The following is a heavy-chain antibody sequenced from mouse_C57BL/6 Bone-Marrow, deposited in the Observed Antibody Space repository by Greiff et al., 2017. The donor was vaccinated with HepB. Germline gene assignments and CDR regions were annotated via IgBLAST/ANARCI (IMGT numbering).Heavy chain of an antibody. D-gene: IGHD1-1*01. Sequence: VQLQQSGPVLVKPGASVKMSCKASGYTFTDYYMNWVKQSHGKSLEWIGGINPYNGGTSYKQKFKGKATLTVDKSSSTAYMELNSLTSEDSAVYYCARDFITTVVPYAMDYWGQGTSVTVSS. CDR3: ARDFITTVVPYAMDY. V-gene: IGHV1-19*01. J-gene: IGHJ4*01. CDR1: GYTFTDYY. CDR2: INPYNGGT.